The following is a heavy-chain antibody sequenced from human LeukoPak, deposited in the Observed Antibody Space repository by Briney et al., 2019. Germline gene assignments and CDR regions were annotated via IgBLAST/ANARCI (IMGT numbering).Heavy chain of an antibody. CDR1: GFTVSSNY. Sequence: GGSLRLSCAASGFTVSSNYMGWVRQAPGKGLEWVSVIYSDGSTYYTDSVKGRFTISRDNSKNTLYLQMNSLRAEDTAVYYCARSLQLDPLGAFDIWGQGTMVIVCS. D-gene: IGHD1-1*01. CDR2: IYSDGST. V-gene: IGHV3-53*01. CDR3: ARSLQLDPLGAFDI. J-gene: IGHJ3*02.